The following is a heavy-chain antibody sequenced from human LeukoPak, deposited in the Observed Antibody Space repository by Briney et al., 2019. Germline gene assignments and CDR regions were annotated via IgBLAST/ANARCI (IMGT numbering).Heavy chain of an antibody. J-gene: IGHJ5*02. CDR3: ARHLSEGWFDP. CDR1: GGSISSGGYS. V-gene: IGHV4-30-2*02. CDR2: IYHSGST. Sequence: SETLSLTCAVSGGSISSGGYSWSWLRQPPGKGLEWIGYIYHSGSTYYNPSLKSRVTISVDRSKNQFSLKLSSVTAADTAVYYCARHLSEGWFDPWGQGTLVTVSS.